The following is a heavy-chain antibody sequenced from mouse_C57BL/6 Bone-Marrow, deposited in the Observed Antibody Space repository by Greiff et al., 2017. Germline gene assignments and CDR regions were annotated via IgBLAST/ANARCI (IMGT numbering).Heavy chain of an antibody. CDR3: ATYYGSSPYFDY. CDR2: IYPRSGNT. D-gene: IGHD1-1*01. J-gene: IGHJ2*01. CDR1: GYTFTSYG. Sequence: VQLQQSGAELARPGASVKLSCKASGYTFTSYGISWVKQRTGQGLEWIGEIYPRSGNTYYNEKFKGKATLTADKSSSPAYMELRSLTSEDSAVYFGATYYGSSPYFDYWGQGTTLTVSS. V-gene: IGHV1-81*01.